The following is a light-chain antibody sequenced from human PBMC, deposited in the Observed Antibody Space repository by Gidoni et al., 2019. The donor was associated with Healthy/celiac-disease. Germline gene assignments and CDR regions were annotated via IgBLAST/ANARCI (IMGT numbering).Light chain of an antibody. CDR1: KLGDKY. Sequence: SCELTQPPSVYVSPGQTASITCSGDKLGDKYACWYQQKPGQSPVLVIYQDSKRPSGIPERFSGSNSGNTATLTISGTQAMDEADYYCQAWDSSVVFGGGTKLTVL. J-gene: IGLJ2*01. CDR3: QAWDSSVV. V-gene: IGLV3-1*01. CDR2: QDS.